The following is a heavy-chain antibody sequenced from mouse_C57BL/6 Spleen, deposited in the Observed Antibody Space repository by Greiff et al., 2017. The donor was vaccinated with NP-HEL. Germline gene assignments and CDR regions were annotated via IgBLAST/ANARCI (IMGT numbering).Heavy chain of an antibody. V-gene: IGHV1-69*01. CDR3: ARGSGTRTWFAY. Sequence: VKLQQPGAELVMPGASVKLSCKASGYTFTSYWMHWVKQRPGQGLEWIGEIDPSDSYTNYNQKFKGKSTLTVDKSSSTAYMQLSSLTSEDSAVYYCARGSGTRTWFAYWGQGTLVTVSA. J-gene: IGHJ3*01. CDR1: GYTFTSYW. CDR2: IDPSDSYT. D-gene: IGHD4-1*01.